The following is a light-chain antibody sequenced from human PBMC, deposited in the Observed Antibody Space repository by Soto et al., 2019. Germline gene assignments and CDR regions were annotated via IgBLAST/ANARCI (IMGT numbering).Light chain of an antibody. Sequence: DIQWPKYTSTLSGSVGDRVTITCRAIQTISSWLAWYQQKPRKAPKLLIYKASTLKSGVPSRFSGSGSGTEFTLTISSLQPDDFATYYCQHSNSYSEAFGQGTKVDI. CDR1: QTISSW. CDR2: KAS. CDR3: QHSNSYSEA. J-gene: IGKJ1*01. V-gene: IGKV1-5*03.